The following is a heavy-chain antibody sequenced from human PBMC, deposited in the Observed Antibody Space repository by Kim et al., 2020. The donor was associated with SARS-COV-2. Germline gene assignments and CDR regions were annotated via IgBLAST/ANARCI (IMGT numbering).Heavy chain of an antibody. CDR2: IWYDGSNK. CDR3: AKEGPSHSSSWGSFDY. Sequence: GGSLRLSCAASGFTFSSYAMHWVRQAPGKGLEWVAVIWYDGSNKYYADSVKGRFTISRDNSKNTLYLQMNSLRAEDTAVYYCAKEGPSHSSSWGSFDYWGQGTLVTVSS. D-gene: IGHD6-13*01. CDR1: GFTFSSYA. V-gene: IGHV3-33*06. J-gene: IGHJ4*02.